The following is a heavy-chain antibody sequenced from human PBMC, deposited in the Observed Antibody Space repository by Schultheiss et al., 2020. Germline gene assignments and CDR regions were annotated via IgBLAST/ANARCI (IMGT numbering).Heavy chain of an antibody. J-gene: IGHJ4*02. V-gene: IGHV4-34*01. CDR1: GGSFSGYY. D-gene: IGHD6-19*01. CDR3: ARDNGGVAVAGFDY. CDR2: INHRGRT. Sequence: SETLSLTCAVYGGSFSGYYWSWIRQPPGKGLEWIGEINHRGRTNYNPSLKSRVTISVDKSKNQFSLKLSSVTAADTAVYYCARDNGGVAVAGFDYWGQGTLVTVSS.